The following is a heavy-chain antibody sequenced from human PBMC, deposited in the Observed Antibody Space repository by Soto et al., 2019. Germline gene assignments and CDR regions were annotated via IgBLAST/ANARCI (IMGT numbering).Heavy chain of an antibody. J-gene: IGHJ4*02. CDR2: INAGIGNT. CDR1: GNTFTNYS. V-gene: IGHV1-3*01. Sequence: GASMKVSRKASGNTFTNYSMHWVRRAPGQMLEWMGWINAGIGNTKYSQKFQGRVTITRDTSASTAYMELSSLRSEDTAVYYCARDYSSGWSFDYWGQGTLVTVSS. D-gene: IGHD6-13*01. CDR3: ARDYSSGWSFDY.